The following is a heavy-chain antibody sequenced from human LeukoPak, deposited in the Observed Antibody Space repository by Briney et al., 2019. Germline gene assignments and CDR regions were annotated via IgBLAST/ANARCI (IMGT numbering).Heavy chain of an antibody. CDR2: IYYSGST. CDR3: ARDGVRGVVDY. D-gene: IGHD3-10*01. Sequence: SETPSLTCTVSGASINSGGHYWGWIRQPPGKGLEWIGSIYYSGSTYYNPSLKSRVTISVDTSKNQFSLKLSSVTAADTAVYYCARDGVRGVVDYWGQGTLVTVSS. V-gene: IGHV4-39*07. CDR1: GASINSGGHY. J-gene: IGHJ4*02.